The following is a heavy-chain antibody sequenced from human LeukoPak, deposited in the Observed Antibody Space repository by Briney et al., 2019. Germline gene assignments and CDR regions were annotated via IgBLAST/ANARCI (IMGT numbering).Heavy chain of an antibody. CDR2: IYYGGST. Sequence: SETLSLTCTVSGGSISSYYWSWIRQPPGKGLEWIGYIYYGGSTNYNPSLKSRVTISVDTSKNQFSLKLSSVTAADTAVYYCAREGYYYDSSGYSWFDPWGQGTLVTVSS. J-gene: IGHJ5*02. CDR1: GGSISSYY. CDR3: AREGYYYDSSGYSWFDP. V-gene: IGHV4-59*01. D-gene: IGHD3-22*01.